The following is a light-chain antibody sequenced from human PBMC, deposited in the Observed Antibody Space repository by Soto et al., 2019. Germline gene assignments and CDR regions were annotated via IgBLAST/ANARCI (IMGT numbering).Light chain of an antibody. CDR2: GAS. V-gene: IGKV3-20*01. CDR1: QSVSSSY. J-gene: IGKJ1*01. Sequence: EIVLTQSPGTLSLSPGERATLSCRASQSVSSSYLAWYQQKPGQAPRLLIYGASNRATGFPDRFSGSGSGTDFTLTISRLEPEDFAVYYCQQYGSSPETFGQGTKVEIK. CDR3: QQYGSSPET.